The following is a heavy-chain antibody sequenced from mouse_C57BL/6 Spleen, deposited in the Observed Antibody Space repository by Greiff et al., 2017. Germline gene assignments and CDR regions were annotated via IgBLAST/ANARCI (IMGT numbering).Heavy chain of an antibody. J-gene: IGHJ3*01. CDR1: GFTFSDYG. Sequence: EVKLQESGGGLVKPGGSLKLSCAASGFTFSDYGMHWVRQAPEKGLEWVAYISSGSSTIYYADTVKGRFTISRDNATNTLFLQMTSLRSADTAMFYCARDDGYSWFAYWGQGTLVTVSA. CDR3: ARDDGYSWFAY. CDR2: ISSGSSTI. V-gene: IGHV5-17*01. D-gene: IGHD2-3*01.